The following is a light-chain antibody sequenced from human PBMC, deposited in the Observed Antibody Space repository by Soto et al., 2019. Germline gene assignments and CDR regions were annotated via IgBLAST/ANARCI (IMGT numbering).Light chain of an antibody. V-gene: IGKV4-1*01. Sequence: DIVMTQSPDSLAVSMGERATINCKSSQTVLYSPNNKNYLAWYQHKPGQPPKLLIHWASTRESGVPDRFNGSGSGTDFTVTISSLQAEDVAVYYCQQYYGTPWRFDQGTKVGIK. CDR3: QQYYGTPWR. J-gene: IGKJ1*01. CDR1: QTVLYSPNNKNY. CDR2: WAS.